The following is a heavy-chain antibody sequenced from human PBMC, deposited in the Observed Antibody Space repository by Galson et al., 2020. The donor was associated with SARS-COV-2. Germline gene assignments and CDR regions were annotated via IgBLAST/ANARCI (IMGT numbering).Heavy chain of an antibody. CDR1: GFTFSSYW. Sequence: LSLTCAASGFTFSSYWMSWVRQAPGKGLEWVANIKQDGSEKYYVDSVKGRFTISRDNAKNSLYLQMNSLRAEDTAVYYCAREGYSYGSDGMDVWGQGTTVTVSS. J-gene: IGHJ6*02. V-gene: IGHV3-7*01. D-gene: IGHD5-18*01. CDR2: IKQDGSEK. CDR3: AREGYSYGSDGMDV.